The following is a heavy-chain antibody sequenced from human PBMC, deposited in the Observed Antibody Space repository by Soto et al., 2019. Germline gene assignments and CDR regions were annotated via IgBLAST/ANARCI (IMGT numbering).Heavy chain of an antibody. Sequence: EVQLVESGGGLVQPGRSLRLSCTASGFTFGDYAMSWVRQAPGKGLEWVGFIRSKAYGGTTEYAASVKGRFTISRDDSKSIAYLQMNSLKTEDTAVYYCLAELVYGMDVWGQGTTVTVSS. CDR2: IRSKAYGGTT. D-gene: IGHD6-19*01. CDR1: GFTFGDYA. V-gene: IGHV3-49*04. J-gene: IGHJ6*02. CDR3: LAELVYGMDV.